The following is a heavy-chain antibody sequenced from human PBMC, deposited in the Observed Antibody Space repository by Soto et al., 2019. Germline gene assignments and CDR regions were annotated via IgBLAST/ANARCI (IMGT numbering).Heavy chain of an antibody. D-gene: IGHD3-3*01. Sequence: SLRLSCAASGFTFSSYGMNWVRQAPGKGLEWVSHIRSSPNTKYYADSVKGRFTISRDNAKNSLYLQMNSLRDEDTAVYYCARDPRYYDFWSGNSYFDYWGQGTQVTVSS. J-gene: IGHJ4*02. V-gene: IGHV3-48*02. CDR2: IRSSPNTK. CDR1: GFTFSSYG. CDR3: ARDPRYYDFWSGNSYFDY.